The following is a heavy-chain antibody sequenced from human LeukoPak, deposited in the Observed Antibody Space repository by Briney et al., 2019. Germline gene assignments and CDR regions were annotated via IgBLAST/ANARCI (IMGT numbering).Heavy chain of an antibody. CDR2: IKTKADNYAT. V-gene: IGHV3-73*01. D-gene: IGHD6-25*01. J-gene: IGHJ6*04. CDR1: GLTFSVSA. CDR3: THPAYYYNVDV. Sequence: GGSLRLSCSASGLTFSVSAIHWVRQASGKGLEWVGRIKTKADNYATAYAASVKGRFTISRDDSTNTAYLQMNSLRTEDTAVYYCTHPAYYYNVDVWGKGTTVTVSS.